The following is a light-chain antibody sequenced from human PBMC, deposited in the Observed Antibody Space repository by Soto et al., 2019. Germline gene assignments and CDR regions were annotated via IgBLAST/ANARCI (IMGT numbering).Light chain of an antibody. V-gene: IGKV3-20*01. CDR3: QQYGSSPRT. CDR1: QSVSSSY. J-gene: IGKJ1*01. Sequence: EIVLTQSPGTLSLSPGERATLSCRASQSVSSSYLAWYQQKPGQAPRLLIYGASSRATGIPDRFSGSGSGTHFTFTISRLELEDFAVYYCQQYGSSPRTFGQGTKVEIK. CDR2: GAS.